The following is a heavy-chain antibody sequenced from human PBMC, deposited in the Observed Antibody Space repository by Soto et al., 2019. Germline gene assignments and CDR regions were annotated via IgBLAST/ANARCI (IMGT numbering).Heavy chain of an antibody. CDR1: GGTTSKFY. J-gene: IGHJ5*02. V-gene: IGHV4-4*07. CDR3: VRHGSKTVRDCFAP. CDR2: VSATGTS. Sequence: EALPHTCSVYGGTTSKFYWSWIRMTAGKGLEWKGRVSATGTSDYNPSLSRRIAMSVDSAKKTFSLRLSSVTAANTGVYYCVRHGSKTVRDCFAPCGRAILVT. D-gene: IGHD1-1*01.